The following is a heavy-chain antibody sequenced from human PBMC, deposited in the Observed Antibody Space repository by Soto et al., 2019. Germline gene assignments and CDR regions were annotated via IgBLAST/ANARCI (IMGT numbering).Heavy chain of an antibody. CDR2: IRSKAYGGTT. J-gene: IGHJ3*02. Sequence: GGSLRLSCTASGFTFGDYAMSWVRQAPGKGLEWVGFIRSKAYGGTTEYAASVKGRFTISRDDSKSIAYLQMNSLKTEDTAVYYCTRDSILEWLSNDAFDIWGQGTMVTVSS. CDR3: TRDSILEWLSNDAFDI. V-gene: IGHV3-49*04. CDR1: GFTFGDYA. D-gene: IGHD3-3*01.